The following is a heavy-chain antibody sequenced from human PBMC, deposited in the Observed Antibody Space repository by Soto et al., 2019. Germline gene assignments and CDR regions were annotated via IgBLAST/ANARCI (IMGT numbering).Heavy chain of an antibody. CDR1: GFTFSSYA. CDR2: ISSNGGST. V-gene: IGHV3-64D*08. CDR3: VNSFRGSSYSSSWYGHHAFDI. J-gene: IGHJ3*02. D-gene: IGHD6-13*01. Sequence: GGSLRLSCSASGFTFSSYAMHWVRQAPGKGLEYVSAISSNGGSTYYADSVKGRFTISRDNSKNTLYLQMSSLRAEDTAVYYRVNSFRGSSYSSSWYGHHAFDIWGQGTMVTVSS.